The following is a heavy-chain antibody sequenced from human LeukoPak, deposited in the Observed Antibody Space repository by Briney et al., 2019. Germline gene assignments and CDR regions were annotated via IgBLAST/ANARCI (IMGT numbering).Heavy chain of an antibody. Sequence: GGSLRLSCAASGFTVXXXXXXXXRXXPGXGLXXXSVIYSGGQTYYADSVKGRXXISRXNXKXTVYLHMNSLRAEDTAVYYCAKDSSGYYKPIDSWGQGTLVIVSS. V-gene: IGHV3-66*01. CDR2: IYSGGQT. D-gene: IGHD3-22*01. J-gene: IGHJ4*02. CDR1: GFTVXXXX. CDR3: AKDSSGYYKPIDS.